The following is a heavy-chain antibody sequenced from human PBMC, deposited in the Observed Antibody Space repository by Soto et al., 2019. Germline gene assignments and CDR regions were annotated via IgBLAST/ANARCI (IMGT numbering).Heavy chain of an antibody. V-gene: IGHV3-53*01. CDR2: IYSGGST. D-gene: IGHD3-22*01. CDR3: ARSLTPDYYDSSGYPPALDY. Sequence: LRLSCAASGFTVSSNYMSWVRQAPGKGLEWVSVIYSGGSTYYADSVKGRFTISRDNSKNTLYLQMNSLRAEDTAVYYCARSLTPDYYDSSGYPPALDYWGQGTLVTVSS. CDR1: GFTVSSNY. J-gene: IGHJ4*02.